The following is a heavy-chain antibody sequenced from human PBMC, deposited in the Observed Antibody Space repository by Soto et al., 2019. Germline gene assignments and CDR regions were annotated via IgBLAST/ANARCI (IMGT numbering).Heavy chain of an antibody. D-gene: IGHD2-8*02. V-gene: IGHV4-34*01. Sequence: QVQLQQWGAGLLKPSETLSLTCAVYGGSFSGYYRTWILQPPGTGLEWIGEINHSGSTNYNPSLKSRVTISVDTSKNQFSLKLTSVTAAATAVYYCARDKITGLCDYWGQGTLVTVSS. CDR2: INHSGST. CDR1: GGSFSGYY. CDR3: ARDKITGLCDY. J-gene: IGHJ4*02.